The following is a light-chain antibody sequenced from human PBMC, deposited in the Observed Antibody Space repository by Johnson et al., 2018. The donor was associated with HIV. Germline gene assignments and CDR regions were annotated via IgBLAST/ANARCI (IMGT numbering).Light chain of an antibody. CDR2: ESN. CDR3: GTWDNSLSAYV. CDR1: TSNIGDNY. J-gene: IGLJ1*01. V-gene: IGLV1-51*02. Sequence: QSVLTQPPSVSAAPGQRVTISCSGSTSNIGDNYVSWYQHLPGTAPKLLIYESNKRPSGIPDRFSGSKSGTSATLGITGLQTGDEADYYCGTWDNSLSAYVFGTGSKGTVL.